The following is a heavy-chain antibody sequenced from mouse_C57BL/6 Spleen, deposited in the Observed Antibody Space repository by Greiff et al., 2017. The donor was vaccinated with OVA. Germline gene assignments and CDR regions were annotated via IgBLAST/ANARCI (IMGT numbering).Heavy chain of an antibody. CDR1: GYTFTSYT. J-gene: IGHJ4*01. Sequence: VQLQQSGAELARPGASVKMSCKASGYTFTSYTMHWVKQRPGQGLEWIGYINPSSGYTKYNQKFKDKATLTADKSSSTAYMQLSSLTSEDSAVYYCARSTYYYGSSYEAMDYWGQGTSVTVSS. D-gene: IGHD1-1*01. V-gene: IGHV1-4*01. CDR3: ARSTYYYGSSYEAMDY. CDR2: INPSSGYT.